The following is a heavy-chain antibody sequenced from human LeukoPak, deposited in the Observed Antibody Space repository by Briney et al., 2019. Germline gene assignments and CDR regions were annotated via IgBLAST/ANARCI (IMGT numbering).Heavy chain of an antibody. D-gene: IGHD3-3*01. CDR2: MNPNSGNT. V-gene: IGHV1-8*01. CDR3: ARGDYDFWSGYPYGMDV. CDR1: GYTFTSYD. J-gene: IGHJ6*02. Sequence: ASVKVSCKASGYTFTSYDIKWVRQATGQGLEWMGWMNPNSGNTGYAQKFQGRVTMTRNTSISTAYMELSSLRSEDTAVYYCARGDYDFWSGYPYGMDVWGQGTTVTVSS.